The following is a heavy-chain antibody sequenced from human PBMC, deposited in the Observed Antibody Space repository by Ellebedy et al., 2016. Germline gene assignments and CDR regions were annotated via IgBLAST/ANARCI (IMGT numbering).Heavy chain of an antibody. J-gene: IGHJ5*02. Sequence: LRLSCAVSGGFISSSVYSWTWVRQPPGKGLEWIGYVYHTGSTYYNPSLKSRVIMSVDRSNNQLSLKLSSVTAADTAVYYCARQGGIAVPGTNWFDPWGQGTLVTVSS. CDR1: GGFISSSVYS. D-gene: IGHD6-19*01. CDR2: VYHTGST. CDR3: ARQGGIAVPGTNWFDP. V-gene: IGHV4-30-2*01.